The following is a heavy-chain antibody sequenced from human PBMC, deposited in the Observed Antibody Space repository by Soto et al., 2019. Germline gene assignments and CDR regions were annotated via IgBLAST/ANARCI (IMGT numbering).Heavy chain of an antibody. CDR3: ARDLFICDI. D-gene: IGHD2-21*01. J-gene: IGHJ6*02. CDR1: GFDFGSYA. CDR2: ISYDGRIK. Sequence: GGSLRLSCAASGFDFGSYAMHWVRQAPGKGLEWVTLISYDGRIKHYADSVKGRFTISRDNSKNTLFLQVNSLTSEDTAVYYCARDLFICDIWGQGTTVTVSS. V-gene: IGHV3-30-3*01.